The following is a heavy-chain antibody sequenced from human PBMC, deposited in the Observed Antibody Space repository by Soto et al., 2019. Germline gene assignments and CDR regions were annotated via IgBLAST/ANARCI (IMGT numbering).Heavy chain of an antibody. CDR3: TIGSWSGEVFDI. CDR1: GGTFSTYS. J-gene: IGHJ3*02. V-gene: IGHV1-69*02. CDR2: IIPMLGIA. Sequence: QVQLVQSGAEVKKPGSSVKVSCKDSGGTFSTYSMFWVRQAPGQGLEWMGRIIPMLGIANHAQRFQDRVTIPAGKSTDTAHRELSSLRSEDTALYYCTIGSWSGEVFDIWGQGTMVTVSS. D-gene: IGHD2-21*01.